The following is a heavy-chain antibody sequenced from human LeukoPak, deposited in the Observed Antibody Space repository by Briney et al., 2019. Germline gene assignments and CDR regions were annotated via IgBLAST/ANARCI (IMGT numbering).Heavy chain of an antibody. CDR2: ISGSGGST. CDR3: ARDRSPICSGGSCQRGYFDY. J-gene: IGHJ4*02. D-gene: IGHD2-15*01. CDR1: GFTFSSYA. Sequence: GGSLRLSCAASGFTFSSYAMSWVRQAPGKGLEWVSAISGSGGSTYYADSVKGRFTISRDNSKNTLYLQMNSLRAEDTAVYYCARDRSPICSGGSCQRGYFDYWGQGTLVTVSS. V-gene: IGHV3-23*01.